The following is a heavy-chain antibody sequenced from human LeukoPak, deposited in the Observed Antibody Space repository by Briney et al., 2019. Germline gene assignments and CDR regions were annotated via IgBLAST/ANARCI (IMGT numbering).Heavy chain of an antibody. J-gene: IGHJ5*02. Sequence: SETLSLTCTVSGGSVSSGSYYWSWIRQPPGKGLEWIGYIYYSGSTNYNPSFKSRVTISVDTSKNQFSLKLSSVTAADTAVYYCARGSYYYDSSAFDPWGQGTLVTVSS. CDR1: GGSVSSGSYY. D-gene: IGHD3-22*01. V-gene: IGHV4-61*01. CDR3: ARGSYYYDSSAFDP. CDR2: IYYSGST.